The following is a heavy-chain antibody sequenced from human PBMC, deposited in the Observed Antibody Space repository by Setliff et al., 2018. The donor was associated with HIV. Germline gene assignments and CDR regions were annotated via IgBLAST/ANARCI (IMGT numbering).Heavy chain of an antibody. Sequence: SETLSLTCAVYGGSFSNYYWRWIRQPPGKGLEWIGEINHRGSTNYNPSLKSRVSISVDTSKNQFSLKLSPVTAADTAVYYCARCRGTLYYFDYWGQGTLVTVSS. J-gene: IGHJ4*02. CDR3: ARCRGTLYYFDY. V-gene: IGHV4-34*01. D-gene: IGHD1-1*01. CDR2: INHRGST. CDR1: GGSFSNYY.